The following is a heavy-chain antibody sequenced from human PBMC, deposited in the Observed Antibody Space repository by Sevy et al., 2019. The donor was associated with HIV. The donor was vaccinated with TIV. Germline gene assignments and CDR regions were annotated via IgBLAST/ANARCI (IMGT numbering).Heavy chain of an antibody. CDR2: ISSSSSYT. V-gene: IGHV3-11*06. J-gene: IGHJ4*02. CDR3: ARVPAYYDFWSGYEPCFDY. CDR1: GFTFSDYY. Sequence: GGSLRLSCAASGFTFSDYYMSWIRQAPGKGLEWVSYISSSSSYTNYADSVKGRFTISRDNAKNSLYLQMNSLRAEDTAVYYCARVPAYYDFWSGYEPCFDYWGQGTLVTVSS. D-gene: IGHD3-3*01.